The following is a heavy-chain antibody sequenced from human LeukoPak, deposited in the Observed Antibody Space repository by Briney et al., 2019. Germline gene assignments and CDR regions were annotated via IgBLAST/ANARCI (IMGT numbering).Heavy chain of an antibody. CDR1: GYTFTSYY. J-gene: IGHJ5*02. V-gene: IGHV1-46*01. D-gene: IGHD3-3*01. CDR3: ARDPERITIFGVVIHSYNWFDP. Sequence: ASVKVSCKASGYTFTSYYMHWVRQAPGQGLEWMGIINPSGGSTSYAQKFQGRVTMTRDMSTSTVYMELSSLRSEDTAVYYCARDPERITIFGVVIHSYNWFDPWGQGTLVTVSS. CDR2: INPSGGST.